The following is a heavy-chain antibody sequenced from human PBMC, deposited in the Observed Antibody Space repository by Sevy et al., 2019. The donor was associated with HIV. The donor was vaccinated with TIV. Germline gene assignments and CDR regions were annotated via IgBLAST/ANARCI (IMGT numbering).Heavy chain of an antibody. J-gene: IGHJ3*02. D-gene: IGHD3-10*01. Sequence: GESLKISCAASGFTFSDYYMSWIRQAPWKGLEWVTYISSSGSTIYYADSVKGRFTISRDNAKNSLYLQMNSLRAEDTAVYYCARAFGGLPDDAFDIWGQGTMVTVSS. CDR1: GFTFSDYY. CDR3: ARAFGGLPDDAFDI. V-gene: IGHV3-11*01. CDR2: ISSSGSTI.